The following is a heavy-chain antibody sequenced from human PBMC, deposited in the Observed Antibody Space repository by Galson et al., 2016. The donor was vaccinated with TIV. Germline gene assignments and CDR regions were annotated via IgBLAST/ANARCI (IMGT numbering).Heavy chain of an antibody. CDR1: GYTFSNYG. D-gene: IGHD1-1*01. CDR3: ARAADTWNDVPSDY. J-gene: IGHJ4*02. V-gene: IGHV1-18*01. CDR2: ISTYNGNT. Sequence: SVKVSCKASGYTFSNYGIGWVRQAPGQGLEWMGWISTYNGNTNYAQKFQGRVTLTTETSTSTASMELRGLTSDDTAMFYCARAADTWNDVPSDYWGQATLLTVSS.